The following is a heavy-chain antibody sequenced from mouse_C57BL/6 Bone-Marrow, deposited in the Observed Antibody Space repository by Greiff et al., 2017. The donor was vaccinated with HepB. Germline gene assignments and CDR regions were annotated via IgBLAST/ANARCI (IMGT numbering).Heavy chain of an antibody. CDR1: GYTFTSYW. V-gene: IGHV1-55*01. Sequence: VQLQQPGAELVKPGASVKMSCKASGYTFTSYWITWVKQRPGQGLEWIGDIYPGSGSTNYNEKFKSKATLTVDTSSSTAYMQLSSLTSEDSAVYYCARRDKMFYYVDYWGQGTTLTVSS. CDR2: IYPGSGST. J-gene: IGHJ2*01. D-gene: IGHD3-3*01. CDR3: ARRDKMFYYVDY.